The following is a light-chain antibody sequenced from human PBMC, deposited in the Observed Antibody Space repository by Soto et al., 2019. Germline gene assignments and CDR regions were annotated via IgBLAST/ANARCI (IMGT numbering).Light chain of an antibody. CDR1: SSDVGGYNY. CDR3: SSYTSRSTQV. J-gene: IGLJ2*01. V-gene: IGLV2-14*01. Sequence: QSALTQPASVSGSPGQSITISCTGTSSDVGGYNYVSWYQQHPGKAPKLMIYDASKRPSGVSNRFSGSKSGNTASLTISGLQAEDEADYYCSSYTSRSTQVFGGGTKVTVL. CDR2: DAS.